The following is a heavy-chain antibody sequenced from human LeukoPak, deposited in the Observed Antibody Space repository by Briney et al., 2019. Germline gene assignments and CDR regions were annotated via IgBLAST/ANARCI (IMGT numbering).Heavy chain of an antibody. D-gene: IGHD5-18*01. CDR3: ARDGYTAIYYYGMDV. CDR1: GYTFTGYY. J-gene: IGHJ6*02. V-gene: IGHV1-2*02. CDR2: INPNSGGT. Sequence: ASVKVSCKASGYTFTGYYMHWVRQAPGQGFEWMGWINPNSGGTNYAQKFQGRVTMTRDTSISTAYMELSRLRSDDTAVYYCARDGYTAIYYYGMDVWGQGTTVTVSS.